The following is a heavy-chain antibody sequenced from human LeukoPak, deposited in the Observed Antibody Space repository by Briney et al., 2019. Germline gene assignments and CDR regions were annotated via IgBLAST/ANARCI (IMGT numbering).Heavy chain of an antibody. CDR1: GYTFTGYY. Sequence: ASVKVSCKASGYTFTGYYMHWVRQAPGQGLEWMGWISAYNGNTNYAQKLQGRVTMTTDTSTSTAYMELRSLRSDDTAVYYCARESTMVRGVIINWFDPWGQGTLVTVSS. D-gene: IGHD3-10*01. CDR2: ISAYNGNT. V-gene: IGHV1-18*04. J-gene: IGHJ5*02. CDR3: ARESTMVRGVIINWFDP.